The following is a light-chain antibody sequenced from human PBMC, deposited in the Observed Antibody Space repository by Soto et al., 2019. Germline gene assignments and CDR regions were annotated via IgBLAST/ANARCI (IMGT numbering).Light chain of an antibody. CDR3: QQYNNWPPHT. Sequence: EIVMTESPATLSVSPGERATLSCRASQSVSCNLAGYQQKPGQAPRLLIYGASTRATGIPARFSGSGSETEFTLTFSSLQSEDFAVYYCQQYNNWPPHTFGQGTKLEIK. CDR2: GAS. J-gene: IGKJ2*01. V-gene: IGKV3-15*01. CDR1: QSVSCN.